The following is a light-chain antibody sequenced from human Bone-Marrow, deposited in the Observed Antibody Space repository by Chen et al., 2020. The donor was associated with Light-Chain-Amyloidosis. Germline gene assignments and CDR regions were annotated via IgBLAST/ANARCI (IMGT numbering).Light chain of an antibody. CDR1: NIGSTS. V-gene: IGLV3-21*02. Sequence: SYVLTQPSSVSVAPGQMATIACGGNNIGSTSVHWYQQTPGQAPLLIVYDDSDRPSGIPERLSGSNSANTAALTISRVEAGDEADYYCQVWDRSGDRPVFGGGTKLTVL. CDR3: QVWDRSGDRPV. J-gene: IGLJ3*02. CDR2: DDS.